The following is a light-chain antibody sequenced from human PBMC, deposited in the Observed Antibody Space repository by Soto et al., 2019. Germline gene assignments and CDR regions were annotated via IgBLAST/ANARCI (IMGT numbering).Light chain of an antibody. CDR3: QQYKSWPPIT. V-gene: IGKV3-15*01. J-gene: IGKJ5*01. Sequence: EVVLTQSPGTLSLSRGERATLSCRASQSLNTDLAWYQQKPGQAPRLLLYGASTRATGISTRFSGGGSGTEFTLTISGLQSEDSAVYYCQQYKSWPPITFGQGTRLEIK. CDR1: QSLNTD. CDR2: GAS.